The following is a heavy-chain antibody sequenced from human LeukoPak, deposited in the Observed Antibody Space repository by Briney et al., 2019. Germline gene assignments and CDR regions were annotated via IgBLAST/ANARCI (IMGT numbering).Heavy chain of an antibody. CDR3: ARDRSNIAAAGYRVYYYYGMDV. V-gene: IGHV3-33*08. Sequence: PGGSLRLSCAASGFTFSSYWMTWFRQAPGKGLEWVAVIWYDGSNKYYADSVKGRFTISRDNSKNTLYLQMNSLRAEDTAVYYCARDRSNIAAAGYRVYYYYGMDVWGQGTTVTVSS. D-gene: IGHD6-13*01. CDR2: IWYDGSNK. CDR1: GFTFSSYW. J-gene: IGHJ6*02.